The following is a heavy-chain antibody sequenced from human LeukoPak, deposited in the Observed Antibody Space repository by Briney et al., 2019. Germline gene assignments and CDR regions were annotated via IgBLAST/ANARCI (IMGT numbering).Heavy chain of an antibody. Sequence: GGSLRLPCAASGFTFSSYWMSWVRQAPGKGLEWVANIKQDGSEKYYVDSVKGRFTISRDNAKNSLYLQMNSLRAEDTAVYYCARAWCTNGVCYTQDYYFDYWGQGTLVTVSS. CDR1: GFTFSSYW. V-gene: IGHV3-7*01. CDR2: IKQDGSEK. J-gene: IGHJ4*02. D-gene: IGHD2-8*01. CDR3: ARAWCTNGVCYTQDYYFDY.